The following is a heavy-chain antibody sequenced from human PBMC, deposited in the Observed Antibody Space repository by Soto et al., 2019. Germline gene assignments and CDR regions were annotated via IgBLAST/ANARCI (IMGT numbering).Heavy chain of an antibody. Sequence: QVQLQESGPGLVKPSETLSLTCTVSGGSISSYYWSWIRQPAGKGLEWIGRIYTSGSTYYNPSLKSRVTMSVDTSKNQFSLKLTSVTAADTAVYYCARSSLTSYGDQYYFVYWGQGTLVTVSS. V-gene: IGHV4-4*07. CDR2: IYTSGST. CDR3: ARSSLTSYGDQYYFVY. CDR1: GGSISSYY. D-gene: IGHD4-17*01. J-gene: IGHJ4*02.